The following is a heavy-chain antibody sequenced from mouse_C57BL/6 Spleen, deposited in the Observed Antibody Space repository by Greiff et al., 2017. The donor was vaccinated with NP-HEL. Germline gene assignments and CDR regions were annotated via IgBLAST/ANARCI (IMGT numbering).Heavy chain of an antibody. CDR1: GFTFSSYA. CDR2: ISDGGSYT. Sequence: EVKLVESGGGLVKPGGSLKLSCAASGFTFSSYAMSWVRQTPEKRLEWVATISDGGSYTYYPDNVKGRFTISRDNAKNNLYLQMSHLKSEDTAMYYCARKNNSTWFAYWGQGTLVTVSA. V-gene: IGHV5-4*03. J-gene: IGHJ3*01. CDR3: ARKNNSTWFAY. D-gene: IGHD4-1*02.